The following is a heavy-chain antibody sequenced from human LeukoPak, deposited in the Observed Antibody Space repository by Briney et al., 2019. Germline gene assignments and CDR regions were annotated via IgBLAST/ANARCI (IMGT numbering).Heavy chain of an antibody. CDR1: GGSISSSSYY. J-gene: IGHJ5*02. D-gene: IGHD6-13*01. CDR2: IYYSGST. Sequence: SETLSLTCTVSGGSISSSSYYWGWIRQPPGKGLEWIGSIYYSGSTYYNPSLKSRVTISVDTSKNQFSLKLSSVTAADTAVYYCARQPIAAAGEFDPWDQGTLVTVSS. CDR3: ARQPIAAAGEFDP. V-gene: IGHV4-39*01.